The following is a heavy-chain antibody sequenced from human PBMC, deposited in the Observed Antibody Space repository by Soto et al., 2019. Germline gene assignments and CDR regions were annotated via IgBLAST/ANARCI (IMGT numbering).Heavy chain of an antibody. CDR1: GFTFSSYS. V-gene: IGHV3-48*02. J-gene: IGHJ3*01. CDR2: ISSSSSTI. CDR3: TRAGSDDAFDV. Sequence: PGGSLRLSCAASGFTFSSYSMNWVRQAPGKGLEWVSYISSSSSTIYYADSVKGRFTISRDNAKNSMYLQMNSLREEDTAVYYCTRAGSDDAFDVCGQRTRVT.